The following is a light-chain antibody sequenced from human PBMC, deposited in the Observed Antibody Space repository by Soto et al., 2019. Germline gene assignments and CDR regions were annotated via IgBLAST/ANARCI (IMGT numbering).Light chain of an antibody. J-gene: IGKJ2*01. CDR1: QAIFNY. V-gene: IGKV1-9*01. CDR2: GAS. Sequence: DIQLTQSPIFLSASVGDRVTISCRASQAIFNYLALYQQKPGKAPNLLIFGASTLQSGVPSRFSGSGAGTEFTLTISRLPPEDFSTYYCQQLNSHPRPFGQGTQLEIK. CDR3: QQLNSHPRP.